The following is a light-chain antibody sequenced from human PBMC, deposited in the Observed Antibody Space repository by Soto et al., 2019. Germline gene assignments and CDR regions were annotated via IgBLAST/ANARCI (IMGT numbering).Light chain of an antibody. J-gene: IGKJ1*01. CDR1: QDFSNY. V-gene: IGKV1-27*01. CDR2: AAS. Sequence: DIQMTQSPSSLSASVGDRVTITCRASQDFSNYLAWYQQKPGKVPKLLIYAASTLQSGVPSRFSGSGSGTDFTLTISSLQPEDVATYYCLNYNSAPRTFGQGTKVEI. CDR3: LNYNSAPRT.